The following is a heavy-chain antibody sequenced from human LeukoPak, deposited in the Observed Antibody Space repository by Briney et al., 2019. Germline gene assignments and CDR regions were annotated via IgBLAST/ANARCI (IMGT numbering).Heavy chain of an antibody. CDR2: ISAYNGKT. J-gene: IGHJ5*02. D-gene: IGHD2-2*01. V-gene: IGHV1-18*01. CDR3: ARDRCSSTSCSPSNWFDP. Sequence: ASVKVSCKASGYTFTSYGISWVRQAPGQGLEWMGWISAYNGKTNYAQKLQGRVTMTTDTSTSTAYMELRSLRSDDTAVYYCARDRCSSTSCSPSNWFDPWGQGTLVTVSS. CDR1: GYTFTSYG.